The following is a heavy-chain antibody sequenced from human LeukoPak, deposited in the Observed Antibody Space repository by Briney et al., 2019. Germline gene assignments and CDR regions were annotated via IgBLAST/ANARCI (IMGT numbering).Heavy chain of an antibody. CDR1: GYSISRGYY. Sequence: PSETLSLTCGVSGYSISRGYYWACIRQPPGKGLEWIGTIYHTGSTYYNPSLESRVTISVDTSKNEFSLNLNSVTAADTAVYYCARAGWIITSGIDYWGQGALVTVSS. CDR2: IYHTGST. CDR3: ARAGWIITSGIDY. V-gene: IGHV4-38-2*01. J-gene: IGHJ4*02. D-gene: IGHD3-10*01.